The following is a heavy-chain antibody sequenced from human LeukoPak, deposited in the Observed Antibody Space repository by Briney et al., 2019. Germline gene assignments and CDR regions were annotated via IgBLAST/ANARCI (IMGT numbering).Heavy chain of an antibody. CDR1: GGTFSSYA. CDR2: IIPIFGTA. CDR3: AKGVGPTQKYYYYMDV. J-gene: IGHJ6*03. D-gene: IGHD1-26*01. Sequence: SVKVSCKASGGTFSSYAISWVRQAPGQGLEWMGGIIPIFGTANYAQKFQGRVTITADESTSTAYMELSSLRAEDTAVYYCAKGVGPTQKYYYYMDVWGKGTTVTVSS. V-gene: IGHV1-69*01.